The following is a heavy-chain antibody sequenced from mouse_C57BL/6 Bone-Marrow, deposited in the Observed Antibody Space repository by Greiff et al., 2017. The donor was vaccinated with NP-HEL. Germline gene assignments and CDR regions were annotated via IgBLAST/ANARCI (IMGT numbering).Heavy chain of an antibody. Sequence: EVQRVESGGGLVQPGGSMKLSCVASGFTFSNYWMNWVRQSPEKGLEWVAQIRLKSDNYATHYVKSVKGRFTISRDDSKSSVYLQMNNLRAEDTGIYYCTGGTTVVSRMDYWGQGTSVTVSS. V-gene: IGHV6-3*01. J-gene: IGHJ4*01. CDR1: GFTFSNYW. CDR3: TGGTTVVSRMDY. CDR2: IRLKSDNYAT. D-gene: IGHD1-1*01.